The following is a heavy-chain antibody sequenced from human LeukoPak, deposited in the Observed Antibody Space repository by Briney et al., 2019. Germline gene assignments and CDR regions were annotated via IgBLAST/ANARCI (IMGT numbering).Heavy chain of an antibody. J-gene: IGHJ4*02. V-gene: IGHV3-74*01. CDR3: ARDGDAYNFDY. D-gene: IGHD5-24*01. CDR2: IKSDGSGT. Sequence: PGGSLRLSCAASGFTFSSYAMSWVRQAPGKGLEWVSRIKSDGSGTNDADSVKGRFTISRDNAKNTLYLQMNSLRAEDTAVYYCARDGDAYNFDYWGQGTLVTVSS. CDR1: GFTFSSYA.